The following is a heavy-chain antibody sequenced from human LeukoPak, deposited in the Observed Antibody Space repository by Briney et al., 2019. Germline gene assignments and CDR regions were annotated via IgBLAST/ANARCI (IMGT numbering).Heavy chain of an antibody. CDR2: INPNSGGT. CDR3: ARVSVMVRGVITQLGY. J-gene: IGHJ4*02. D-gene: IGHD3-10*01. V-gene: IGHV1-2*02. Sequence: ASVKVSCKASGYTFTGYYMHLVRQAPGQGLEWMGWINPNSGGTNYAQKFQGRVTMTRDTSISTAYMELSRLRSDDTAVYYCARVSVMVRGVITQLGYWGQGTLVTVSS. CDR1: GYTFTGYY.